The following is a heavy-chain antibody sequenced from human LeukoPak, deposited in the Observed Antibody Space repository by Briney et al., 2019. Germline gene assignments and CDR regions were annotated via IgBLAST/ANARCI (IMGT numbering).Heavy chain of an antibody. V-gene: IGHV4-38-2*02. J-gene: IGHJ6*03. Sequence: KPSETLSLTCTVSGYSISSAFYWGWIRQPPGKGLEWIGSIYHSGSTYYNPSLKSRVTISVDTSKNQFSLKLSSVTAADTAVYYCARTPGPAGNYYYYYMDVWGKGTTVTVSS. CDR2: IYHSGST. CDR3: ARTPGPAGNYYYYYMDV. CDR1: GYSISSAFY. D-gene: IGHD2-2*01.